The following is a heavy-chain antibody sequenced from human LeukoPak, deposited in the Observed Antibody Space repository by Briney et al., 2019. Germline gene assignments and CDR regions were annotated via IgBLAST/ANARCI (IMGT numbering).Heavy chain of an antibody. D-gene: IGHD2-8*01. V-gene: IGHV3-30-3*01. CDR1: GFTFSSYA. J-gene: IGHJ4*02. CDR2: ISYDGSDK. Sequence: SGGALRLSCAASGFTFSSYALHWVRQAPGKGLEWVAVISYDGSDKYYADSVKGRFTISRDDSKNTLYLQMNSLRAEDTAVYYCARPTILLVYDRGFDYWGQGTLVTVSS. CDR3: ARPTILLVYDRGFDY.